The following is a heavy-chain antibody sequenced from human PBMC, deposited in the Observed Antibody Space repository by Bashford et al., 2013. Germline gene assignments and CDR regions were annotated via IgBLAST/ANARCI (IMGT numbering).Heavy chain of an antibody. CDR3: AREYYYDSSGLHPSSYYYYGMDV. V-gene: IGHV1-3*01. Sequence: WVRQAPGQRLEWLGLINAGNGDTKFSEKFQGSVTFTRDTSASTAYMELSSLRSEDTAVYFCAREYYYDSSGLHPSSYYYYGMDVWGQGTTVTVSS. CDR2: INAGNGDT. D-gene: IGHD3-22*01. J-gene: IGHJ6*02.